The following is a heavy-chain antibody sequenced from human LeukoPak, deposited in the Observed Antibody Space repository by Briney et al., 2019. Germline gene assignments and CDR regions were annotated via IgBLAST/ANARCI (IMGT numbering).Heavy chain of an antibody. CDR1: GFTFSSYS. V-gene: IGHV3-21*01. D-gene: IGHD3-22*01. CDR3: ARKGYYDSSAYSDY. Sequence: GGSLRLSCAASGFTFSSYSMTWVRQAPGKGLEWVSSISSSSSYIFYADSVKGRFTISRDNAKNSLYLQMNSLRAEDTAVYYCARKGYYDSSAYSDYWGQGTLVTVSS. J-gene: IGHJ4*02. CDR2: ISSSSSYI.